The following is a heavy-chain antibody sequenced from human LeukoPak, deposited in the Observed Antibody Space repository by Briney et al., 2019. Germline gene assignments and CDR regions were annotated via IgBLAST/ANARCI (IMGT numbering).Heavy chain of an antibody. V-gene: IGHV4-59*08. CDR1: GGSISPYY. J-gene: IGHJ6*02. CDR2: IYYSGTT. Sequence: PSETLSLTCTVSGGSISPYYWSWIRQPPGKGLEWIGYIYYSGTTNYNPSLKSRVTMSVDTSNNHLSLRLTSVTAADTALYYCARHSYNYYDLDVWGQGTTITVSS. CDR3: ARHSYNYYDLDV.